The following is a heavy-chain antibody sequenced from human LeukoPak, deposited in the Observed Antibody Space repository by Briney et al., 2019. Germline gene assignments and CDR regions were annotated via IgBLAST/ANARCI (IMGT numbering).Heavy chain of an antibody. CDR2: IYSGGST. J-gene: IGHJ4*02. V-gene: IGHV3-53*01. CDR3: ARCYDGSALMLTY. CDR1: GGSVSSGSYY. Sequence: PSETLSLTCTVSGGSVSSGSYYWSWIRQAPGKGLEWVSVIYSGGSTYYADSVKGRFTISRDNSKNTLYLQMNSLRAEDTAVYYCARCYDGSALMLTYWGQGTLVTVSS. D-gene: IGHD3-22*01.